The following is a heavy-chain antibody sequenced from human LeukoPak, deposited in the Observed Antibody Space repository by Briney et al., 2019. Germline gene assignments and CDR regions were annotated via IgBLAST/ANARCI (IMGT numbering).Heavy chain of an antibody. CDR2: ICYDGSNK. Sequence: GGALSLSRVGSGLTFSRYGMHWVGQAPGKGGEGVGVICYDGSNKYYADSVKGRFTISRDNSKNTLYLQMNSLRAEDTAVYYCARGIWDSSSSWRTWFYRWGQGTLVTVSS. CDR3: ARGIWDSSSSWRTWFYR. J-gene: IGHJ5*02. D-gene: IGHD6-6*01. CDR1: GLTFSRYG. V-gene: IGHV3-33*01.